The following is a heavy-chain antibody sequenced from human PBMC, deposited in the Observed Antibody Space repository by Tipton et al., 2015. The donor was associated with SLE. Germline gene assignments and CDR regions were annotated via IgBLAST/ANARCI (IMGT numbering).Heavy chain of an antibody. CDR2: IYHSGST. D-gene: IGHD3-10*01. CDR3: ARGSGRD. CDR1: GYSISSGYY. Sequence: TLSLTCAVSGYSISSGYYWGWIRQPPGKGLEWIGSIYHSGSTYYNPSLKSRVTISVDTSKNQFSLKLSSVTAADTAVYYCARGSGRDWCQGTLVTVSS. J-gene: IGHJ4*02. V-gene: IGHV4-38-2*01.